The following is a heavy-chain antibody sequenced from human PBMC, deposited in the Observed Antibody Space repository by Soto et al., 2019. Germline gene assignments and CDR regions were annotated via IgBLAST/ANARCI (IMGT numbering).Heavy chain of an antibody. J-gene: IGHJ5*02. CDR3: ARGVSEVGATYWFDP. CDR1: GFTFSSYA. CDR2: ISYDGSNK. V-gene: IGHV3-30-3*01. Sequence: GGSLRLSCAASGFTFSSYAMHWVRQAPGKGLEWVAVISYDGSNKYYADSVKGRFTISRDNSKNTLYLQMNSLRAEDTAVYYCARGVSEVGATYWFDPWGQGTLVTVSS. D-gene: IGHD1-26*01.